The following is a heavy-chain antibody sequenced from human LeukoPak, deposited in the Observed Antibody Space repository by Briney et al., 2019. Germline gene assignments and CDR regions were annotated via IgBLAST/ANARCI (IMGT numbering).Heavy chain of an antibody. CDR3: ARSTSMAAAGPFDY. V-gene: IGHV1-18*04. D-gene: IGHD6-13*01. J-gene: IGHJ4*02. CDR2: ISAYNGNT. Sequence: GASVKVSCKASGYTFTGYYMHWVRQAPGQGLEWMGWISAYNGNTNYAQKLQGRVTMTTDTSTSTAYMELRSLRSDDTAVYYCARSTSMAAAGPFDYWGQGTLVTVSS. CDR1: GYTFTGYY.